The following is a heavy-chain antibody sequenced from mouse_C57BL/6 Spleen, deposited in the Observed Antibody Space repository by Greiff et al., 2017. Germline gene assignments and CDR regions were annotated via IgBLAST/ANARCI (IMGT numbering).Heavy chain of an antibody. CDR2: IYPGSGST. D-gene: IGHD2-10*02. CDR1: GYTFTSYW. CDR3: ATGGMVPHFDY. Sequence: QVQLQQPGAELVKPGASVKMSCKASGYTFTSYWITWVKQRPGQGLEWIGDIYPGSGSTNYNEKFKSKATLTVVTSSSTAYMQLSSLTSEDSAVYYCATGGMVPHFDYWGQGTTLTVSS. J-gene: IGHJ2*01. V-gene: IGHV1-55*01.